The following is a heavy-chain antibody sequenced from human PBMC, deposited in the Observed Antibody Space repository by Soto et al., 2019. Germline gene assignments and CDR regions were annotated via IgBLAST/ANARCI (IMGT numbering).Heavy chain of an antibody. CDR2: ISSSGSTI. D-gene: IGHD2-2*01. CDR3: ARTHPGCGSTSCHYWYFDL. V-gene: IGHV3-48*03. CDR1: GFTFSSYE. Sequence: HPGGSLRLSCAASGFTFSSYEMNWVRQAPGKGLEWVSYISSSGSTIYYADSVKGRFTISRDNAKNSLYLQMNSLRAEDTAVYYCARTHPGCGSTSCHYWYFDLWGRGTLVTVSS. J-gene: IGHJ2*01.